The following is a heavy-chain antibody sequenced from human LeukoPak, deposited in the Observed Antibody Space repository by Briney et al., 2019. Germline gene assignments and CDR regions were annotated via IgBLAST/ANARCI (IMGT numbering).Heavy chain of an antibody. V-gene: IGHV3-30*18. Sequence: PGKSLRPSCAASGFTFNNYGMHGVRQAPGKGLEWVAVISYDGRNIHYPDSVKGRFTISRDISTDTLWLKMDSLRTEDTAVYYCAKGPLRGTAAAIDYWGQGTLVTVSS. CDR2: ISYDGRNI. D-gene: IGHD2-2*01. CDR3: AKGPLRGTAAAIDY. J-gene: IGHJ4*02. CDR1: GFTFNNYG.